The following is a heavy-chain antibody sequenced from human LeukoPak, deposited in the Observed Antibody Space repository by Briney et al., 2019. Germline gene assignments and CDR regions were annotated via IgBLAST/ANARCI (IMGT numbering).Heavy chain of an antibody. CDR2: IWYDGSNK. V-gene: IGHV3-33*01. J-gene: IGHJ3*02. Sequence: TGGSLRLSCAASGFTFSRYGMHWVRRAPGKGLEWVAVIWYDGSNKYYAESVKGRFTISRDNSKNTLHLQMNSLRAEDTAVYYCARDPPMYYYDEPGSRDAFDIWGQGTMVTVSS. CDR3: ARDPPMYYYDEPGSRDAFDI. D-gene: IGHD3-22*01. CDR1: GFTFSRYG.